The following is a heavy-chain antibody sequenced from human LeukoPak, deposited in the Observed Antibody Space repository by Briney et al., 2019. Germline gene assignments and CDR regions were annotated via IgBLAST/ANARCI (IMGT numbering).Heavy chain of an antibody. CDR1: GASISSSNW. CDR2: IYHRGDT. CDR3: ARVISGGRDY. J-gene: IGHJ4*02. V-gene: IGHV4-4*02. Sequence: SETLSLTCAVSGASISSSNWWSWVRQSPGKGLEWIGEIYHRGDTNYNPPLRSRVSMSVDKSQNQFSLKLTSVTAADTAVYYCARVISGGRDYWGQGTLVTVSS. D-gene: IGHD3-10*01.